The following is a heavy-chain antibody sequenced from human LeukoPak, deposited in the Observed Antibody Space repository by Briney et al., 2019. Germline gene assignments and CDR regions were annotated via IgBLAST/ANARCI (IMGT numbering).Heavy chain of an antibody. CDR3: ARQRGFSGSSSTYGMDV. V-gene: IGHV5-51*01. J-gene: IGHJ6*02. D-gene: IGHD6-13*01. Sequence: AGESLKISCKGSGYSFPTYWIGWVRQMPGKGLEWMGIIYPGDSDTRYSPSFQGQVTISADKSISTAYLQWSSLKASDTAMYYCARQRGFSGSSSTYGMDVWGQGTTVTVSS. CDR1: GYSFPTYW. CDR2: IYPGDSDT.